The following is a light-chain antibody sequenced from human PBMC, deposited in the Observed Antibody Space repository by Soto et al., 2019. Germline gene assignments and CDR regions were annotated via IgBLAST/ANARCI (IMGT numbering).Light chain of an antibody. CDR1: QSILYSSTNRNY. CDR2: WAS. V-gene: IGKV4-1*01. CDR3: QQYYTTPSIT. J-gene: IGKJ5*01. Sequence: DIVLTQSPVSLAVSLGERATITCKSSQSILYSSTNRNYLAWYQQKPGQPPKLLISWASTRESGVPDRFSGSESGTDFTLTISSLQAEDVAVYYCQQYYTTPSITFGQGTRLGIK.